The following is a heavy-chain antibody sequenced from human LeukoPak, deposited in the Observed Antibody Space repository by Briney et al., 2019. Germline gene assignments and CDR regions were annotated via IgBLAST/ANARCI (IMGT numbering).Heavy chain of an antibody. V-gene: IGHV3-21*04. CDR2: ISTSSSYI. CDR1: GFTFSRYS. D-gene: IGHD2-8*02. CDR3: ATYRQVLLPFES. Sequence: GGSLRLSCAGSGFTFSRYSMNWVRQAPGKGLEWVSSISTSSSYIYYADSVKGRFTVSRDNAKNSVYLQMNSLRAEDTAIYYCATYRQVLLPFESWGQGTLVTVSS. J-gene: IGHJ4*02.